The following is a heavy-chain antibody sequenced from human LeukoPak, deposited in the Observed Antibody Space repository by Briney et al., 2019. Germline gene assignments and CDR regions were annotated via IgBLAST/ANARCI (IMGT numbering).Heavy chain of an antibody. D-gene: IGHD4-17*01. Sequence: GGSLRLSCAASGFTFSSYWVSWVRQAPGKGLEWVANIKQDGSEKYYVDSVKGRFTISRDNAKNSLYLQMNSLRAEDTAVYYCARDSRNYGDYSDPWGQGTLVTVSS. V-gene: IGHV3-7*01. CDR3: ARDSRNYGDYSDP. CDR2: IKQDGSEK. J-gene: IGHJ5*02. CDR1: GFTFSSYW.